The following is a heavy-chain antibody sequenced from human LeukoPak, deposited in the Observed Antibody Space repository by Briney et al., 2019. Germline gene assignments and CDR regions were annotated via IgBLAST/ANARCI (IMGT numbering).Heavy chain of an antibody. D-gene: IGHD4-17*01. J-gene: IGHJ4*02. V-gene: IGHV4-4*07. CDR3: ARIVDYGDVDY. Sequence: SETLSLTCTVSGGSISSYYWSWIRQPAGKGLEWIGRIYPSGSANYNPSLKSRVTMSVDTTKNQFSLKLSSVTAADTAVYYCARIVDYGDVDYWGQGTLVTVSS. CDR1: GGSISSYY. CDR2: IYPSGSA.